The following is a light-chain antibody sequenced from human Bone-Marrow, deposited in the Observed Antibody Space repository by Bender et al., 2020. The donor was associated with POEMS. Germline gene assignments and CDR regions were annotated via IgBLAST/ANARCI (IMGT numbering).Light chain of an antibody. CDR3: QAWDSSTVI. CDR2: QNT. V-gene: IGLV3-1*01. Sequence: SYELTQPPSVSVSPGQTASITCSGDKLGEKHACWYQQKPGHSPALVIYQNTERPSGIPERFSVSNSGNTATLTISGTQPMDEAEYYCQAWDSSTVIFGGGTKLTVL. J-gene: IGLJ2*01. CDR1: KLGEKH.